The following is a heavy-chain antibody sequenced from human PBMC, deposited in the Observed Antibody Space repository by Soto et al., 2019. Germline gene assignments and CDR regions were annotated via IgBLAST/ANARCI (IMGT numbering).Heavy chain of an antibody. D-gene: IGHD1-26*01. V-gene: IGHV3-23*01. CDR1: GFTFSSYA. Sequence: GGSLRLSCAASGFTFSSYAMSWVRQAPGKGLEWVSAISGSGGITYYPVSVKGRFTISRHDSTNTMYLQMNSLRAEDTAVYYCARSLSRLFEIWGQGKMVTVS. J-gene: IGHJ3*02. CDR3: ARSLSRLFEI. CDR2: ISGSGGIT.